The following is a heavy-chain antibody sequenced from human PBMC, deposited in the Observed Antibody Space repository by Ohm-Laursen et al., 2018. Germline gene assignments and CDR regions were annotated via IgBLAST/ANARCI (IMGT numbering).Heavy chain of an antibody. J-gene: IGHJ3*02. CDR1: GFTFSSNW. CDR2: ISSSGSTI. V-gene: IGHV3-11*01. D-gene: IGHD6-13*01. Sequence: GSLRLSCAASGFTFSSNWMSWVRQAPGKGLEWVSYISSSGSTIYYADSVKGRFTISRDNAKNSLYLQMNSLRAEDTAVYYCARGRAAHDAFDIWGQGTMVTVSS. CDR3: ARGRAAHDAFDI.